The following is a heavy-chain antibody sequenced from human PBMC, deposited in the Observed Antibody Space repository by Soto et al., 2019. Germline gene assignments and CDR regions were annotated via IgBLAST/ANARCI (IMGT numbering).Heavy chain of an antibody. V-gene: IGHV4-34*01. CDR3: ARAPRYYYDSSGYPTPIYYFDY. D-gene: IGHD3-22*01. Sequence: SETLSLTCAVYVGSFSGYYWSWIRQPPGKGLEWIGEINHSGSTNYNPSLKSRVTISVDTSKNQFSLKLSSVTAADTAVYYCARAPRYYYDSSGYPTPIYYFDYWGQGTLVTVSS. CDR2: INHSGST. CDR1: VGSFSGYY. J-gene: IGHJ4*02.